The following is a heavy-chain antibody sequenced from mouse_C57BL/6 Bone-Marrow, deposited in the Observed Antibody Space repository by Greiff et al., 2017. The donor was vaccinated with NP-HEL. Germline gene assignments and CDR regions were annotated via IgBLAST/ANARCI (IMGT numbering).Heavy chain of an antibody. J-gene: IGHJ1*03. V-gene: IGHV1-76*01. CDR3: ARGLYDDDWYFDV. Sequence: QVQLKESGAELVRPGASVKLSCKASGYTFTDYYINWVKQRPGQGLEWIARIYPGSGNTYYNEKFKGKATLTAEKSSSTAYMQLSSLTSEDSAVYFCARGLYDDDWYFDVWGTGTTVTVSS. CDR1: GYTFTDYY. D-gene: IGHD2-12*01. CDR2: IYPGSGNT.